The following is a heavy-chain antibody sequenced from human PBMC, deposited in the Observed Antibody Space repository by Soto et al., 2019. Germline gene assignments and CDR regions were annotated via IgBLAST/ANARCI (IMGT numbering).Heavy chain of an antibody. CDR1: GGSISSSSYY. J-gene: IGHJ6*02. CDR2: IYYSGST. V-gene: IGHV4-39*02. D-gene: IGHD1-26*01. CDR3: ARDTKYSGSYYVLSYYGMDV. Sequence: SETLSLTCTVSGGSISSSSYYWGWIRQPPGKGLEWIGSIYYSGSTYYNPSLKSRVTISVDTSKNQFSLKLSSVTAADTAVYYCARDTKYSGSYYVLSYYGMDVWGQGTTVTVSS.